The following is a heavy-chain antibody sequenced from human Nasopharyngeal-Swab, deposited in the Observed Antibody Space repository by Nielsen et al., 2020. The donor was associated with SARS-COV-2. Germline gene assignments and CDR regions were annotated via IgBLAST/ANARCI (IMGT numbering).Heavy chain of an antibody. CDR2: ISSNGGST. J-gene: IGHJ4*02. CDR3: VKEGRFGELNY. V-gene: IGHV3-64D*06. D-gene: IGHD3-10*01. CDR1: GFTFSIYA. Sequence: GESLKISCSASGFTFSIYAMHWVRQAPGKGLEYVSAISSNGGSTYYADSVKGRFTISRDNSKNTLYLQMSSLRAEDTAVYYCVKEGRFGELNYWGQGTLVTVSS.